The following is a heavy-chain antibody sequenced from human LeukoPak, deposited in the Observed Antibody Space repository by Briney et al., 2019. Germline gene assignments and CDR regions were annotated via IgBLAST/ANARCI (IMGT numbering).Heavy chain of an antibody. Sequence: SETLSLTCTVSGGSISSGDYYWSWIHQPPGKGLEWIGYIYYSGSTYYNPSLKSRVTISVDTSKNQFSLKLSSVTAADTAVYYCARARRRTFDYWGQGTLVTVSS. J-gene: IGHJ4*02. CDR3: ARARRRTFDY. V-gene: IGHV4-30-4*01. CDR1: GGSISSGDYY. CDR2: IYYSGST.